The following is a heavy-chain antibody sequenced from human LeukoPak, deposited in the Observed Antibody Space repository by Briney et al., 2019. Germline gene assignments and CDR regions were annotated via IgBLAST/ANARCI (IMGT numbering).Heavy chain of an antibody. D-gene: IGHD2-15*01. Sequence: GGSLRLSCAASGFSFNTYSMNWVRQAPGKGLEWVSFISSSSTTIYYADSVKGRFTVSRDNAKNSLYLQMNSLRAEDTAVYYCARDRGYYFAYWGQGALVTVSS. V-gene: IGHV3-48*01. J-gene: IGHJ4*02. CDR1: GFSFNTYS. CDR3: ARDRGYYFAY. CDR2: ISSSSTTI.